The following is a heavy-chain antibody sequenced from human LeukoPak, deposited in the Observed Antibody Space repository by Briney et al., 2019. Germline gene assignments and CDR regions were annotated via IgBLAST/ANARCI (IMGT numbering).Heavy chain of an antibody. D-gene: IGHD3-10*01. CDR1: GGSFSGYY. CDR3: ARDLWGSGSYYLPTYYYYYYMDV. CDR2: INHSGST. J-gene: IGHJ6*03. V-gene: IGHV4-34*01. Sequence: SETLSLTCAVYGGSFSGYYWSWIRQPPGKGLEWIGEINHSGSTNYNPSLKSRVTISVDTSKNQFSLKLSSVTAADTAVYYCARDLWGSGSYYLPTYYYYYYMDVWGKGTTVTVSS.